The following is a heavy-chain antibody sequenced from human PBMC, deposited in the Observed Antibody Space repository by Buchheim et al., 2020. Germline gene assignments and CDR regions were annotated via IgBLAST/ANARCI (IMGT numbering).Heavy chain of an antibody. CDR1: GFTFSSYA. V-gene: IGHV3-30-3*01. Sequence: QVQLVESGGGVVQPGRSLRLSCAASGFTFSSYAMHWVRQAPGKGLEWVAVISYDGSNKYYADSVKGRFTISRDNSKNTLYLQMTSLRAEDTAVYYCACLNAKGDWGQGTL. CDR2: ISYDGSNK. CDR3: ACLNAKGD. J-gene: IGHJ4*02. D-gene: IGHD5/OR15-5a*01.